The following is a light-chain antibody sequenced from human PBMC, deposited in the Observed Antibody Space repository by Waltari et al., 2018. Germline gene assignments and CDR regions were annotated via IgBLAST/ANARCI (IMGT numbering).Light chain of an antibody. J-gene: IGKJ4*01. CDR2: GAA. Sequence: CRASQAVSTASLNLYQQKPGQAPRLLIYGAAIRATGIPDRCRGSGSGTDFTLTISRLEPEDFAVYYCQQYDSIVLTFGGGTRVEI. V-gene: IGKV3-20*01. CDR1: QAVSTAS. CDR3: QQYDSIVLT.